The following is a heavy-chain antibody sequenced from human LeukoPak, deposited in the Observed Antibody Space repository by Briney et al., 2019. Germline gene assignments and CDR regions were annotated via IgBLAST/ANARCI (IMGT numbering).Heavy chain of an antibody. J-gene: IGHJ4*02. V-gene: IGHV3-23*01. CDR2: IVTST. Sequence: PGGSLRLSCAASGFTLSKYAMNWVRQAPGKGLEWVSAIVTSTSYADSVKGRLTISRDNSKNTLYLQMNSLRAEDTAVYYCAKSGRSYDSSGYYYWDYWGQGTLVTVSS. CDR3: AKSGRSYDSSGYYYWDY. D-gene: IGHD3-22*01. CDR1: GFTLSKYA.